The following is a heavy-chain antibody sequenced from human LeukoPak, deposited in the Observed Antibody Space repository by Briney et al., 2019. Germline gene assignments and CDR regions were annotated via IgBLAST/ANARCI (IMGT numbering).Heavy chain of an antibody. Sequence: ASVNVSFKASGYIFTRYAMYWVRQAPGQGLEWMGWINAGKGNTKYSQKFQGRVTITRDTSASTAYMELSSLRSEDTAVYYCARGEVITMVRGVIGSNWFDLWGQGTLVTVSS. V-gene: IGHV1-3*01. CDR1: GYIFTRYA. CDR3: ARGEVITMVRGVIGSNWFDL. J-gene: IGHJ5*02. CDR2: INAGKGNT. D-gene: IGHD3-10*01.